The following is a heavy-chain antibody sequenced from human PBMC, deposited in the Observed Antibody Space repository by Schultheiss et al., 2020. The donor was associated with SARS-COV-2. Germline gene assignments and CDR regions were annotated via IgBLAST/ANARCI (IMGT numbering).Heavy chain of an antibody. V-gene: IGHV4-59*01. CDR3: ARDPPLRFLDCLGRQFLPGVQALLSQCDNWFDP. D-gene: IGHD3/OR15-3a*01. CDR2: IYYSGST. Sequence: SETLSLTCTVSGGSISSYYWSWIRQPPGNGLEWIGYIYYSGSTSYNPSLKSRVTISVDTSKNQFSLNLTAVTAAGTAVYHCARDPPLRFLDCLGRQFLPGVQALLSQCDNWFDPWGQGTLVTVSS. CDR1: GGSISSYY. J-gene: IGHJ5*02.